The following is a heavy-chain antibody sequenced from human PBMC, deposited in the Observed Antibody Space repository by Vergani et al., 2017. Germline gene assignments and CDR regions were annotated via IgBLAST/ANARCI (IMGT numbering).Heavy chain of an antibody. V-gene: IGHV5-51*01. D-gene: IGHD6-6*01. CDR1: GYSFTSYW. Sequence: EVQLVQSGAEVKKPGESLKISCKGSGYSFTSYWIGWVRQMPGKGLEWMGIIYPGDSDTRYSPSFQGQVTISADKSISTAYLQWSSLKSSDTASYYCARHDLKAPAARQDGDYYYGMDVWGQGTTVTVSS. CDR3: ARHDLKAPAARQDGDYYYGMDV. CDR2: IYPGDSDT. J-gene: IGHJ6*02.